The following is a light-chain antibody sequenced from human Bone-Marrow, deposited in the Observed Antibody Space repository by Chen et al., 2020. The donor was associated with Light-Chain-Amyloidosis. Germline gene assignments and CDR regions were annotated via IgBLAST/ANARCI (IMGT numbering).Light chain of an antibody. V-gene: IGLV3-21*02. CDR3: QVWDRSSDRPV. CDR2: DDS. Sequence: SYVLTQPSSVSVAPGQTATIACGGNNIGSTSVQWYPQTPGQAPLLVVYDDSDRPSGIPERLSGSNSGNTATLTISRVEAGDEADYYCQVWDRSSDRPVFGGGTKLTVL. CDR1: NIGSTS. J-gene: IGLJ3*02.